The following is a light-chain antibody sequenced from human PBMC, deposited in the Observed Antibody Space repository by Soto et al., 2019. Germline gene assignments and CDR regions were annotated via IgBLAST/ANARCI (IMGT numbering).Light chain of an antibody. CDR3: SSYTSGSTWV. CDR1: SSDVGGYNY. J-gene: IGLJ3*02. V-gene: IGLV2-14*01. CDR2: EVS. Sequence: QSALTQPASVSGSPGQSITISCTGTSSDVGGYNYVSWYQQPPGKAPKLMIYEVSNRPSGVSNRFSGSKSGYTASLTISGRQSEDEADYYCSSYTSGSTWVFGGGTKLTVL.